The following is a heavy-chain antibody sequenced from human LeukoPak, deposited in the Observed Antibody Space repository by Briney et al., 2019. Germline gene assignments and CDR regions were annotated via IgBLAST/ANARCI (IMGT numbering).Heavy chain of an antibody. D-gene: IGHD6-13*01. CDR1: GFTFSDYY. J-gene: IGHJ4*02. CDR3: ARDRGAAAGD. CDR2: NSSSGGYT. Sequence: GGSLRLSCAASGFTFSDYYMSWIRQAPGKGLEWVSYNSSSGGYTKYADSVKGRCTISRDNSKNTVYLQMNSLRAEDTAVYYCARDRGAAAGDWGQGTLVTVSS. V-gene: IGHV3-11*05.